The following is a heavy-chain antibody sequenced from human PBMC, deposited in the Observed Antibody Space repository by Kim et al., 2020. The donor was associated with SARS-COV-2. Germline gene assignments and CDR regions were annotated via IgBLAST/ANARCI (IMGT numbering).Heavy chain of an antibody. D-gene: IGHD2-2*02. Sequence: LSLTCAASGFTFSSYAMDWVRQAPGKGLEWVAVISYDGSNKYYADSVEGRFTISRDNPKNTLYLQMNSLRAEDTAVYYCARSRTDCSSTSCYIYFDYWGQGTLVTVSS. CDR2: ISYDGSNK. CDR1: GFTFSSYA. V-gene: IGHV3-30*04. J-gene: IGHJ4*02. CDR3: ARSRTDCSSTSCYIYFDY.